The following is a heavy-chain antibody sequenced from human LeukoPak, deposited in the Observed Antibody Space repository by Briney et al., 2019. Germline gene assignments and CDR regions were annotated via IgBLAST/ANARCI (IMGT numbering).Heavy chain of an antibody. J-gene: IGHJ4*02. V-gene: IGHV3-23*01. Sequence: PGGSLRLSCAASGFTFSSYAMSWVRQAPGKGLEWVSAISGSGGSTYYAGSVKGRFTISRDNSKNTLYLQMNSLRAEDTAVYYCVRSYPGIAVAGPFDYWGQGTLVTASS. CDR2: ISGSGGST. CDR3: VRSYPGIAVAGPFDY. CDR1: GFTFSSYA. D-gene: IGHD6-19*01.